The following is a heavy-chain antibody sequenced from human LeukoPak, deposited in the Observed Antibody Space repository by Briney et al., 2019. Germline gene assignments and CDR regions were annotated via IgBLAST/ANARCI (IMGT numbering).Heavy chain of an antibody. Sequence: PGGSLRLSCAASGFTLSSSGLHWVRQAPGKGLEWVAVVLYVGRYEYYADSVKGRFTISRDNTKNTLYLQMNSLRVEDTAIYYYAKTGGLRSHPLDPWGQGTLVTVSS. CDR1: GFTLSSSG. V-gene: IGHV3-30*18. CDR3: AKTGGLRSHPLDP. CDR2: VLYVGRYE. J-gene: IGHJ5*02. D-gene: IGHD3-3*01.